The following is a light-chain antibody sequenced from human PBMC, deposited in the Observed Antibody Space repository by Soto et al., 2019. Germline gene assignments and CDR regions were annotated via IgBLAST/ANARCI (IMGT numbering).Light chain of an antibody. CDR3: SSHTSSSTLVV. CDR1: SSDVGGYNY. CDR2: DVS. Sequence: QSALTQTASVSGSPGQSITISCTGTSSDVGGYNYVSWYQQHPGKAPKLMNYDVSNPPSGVSNRFSGSKSGNTASLTISGLQAEDEADYYCSSHTSSSTLVVFGGGTKVTVL. J-gene: IGLJ2*01. V-gene: IGLV2-14*01.